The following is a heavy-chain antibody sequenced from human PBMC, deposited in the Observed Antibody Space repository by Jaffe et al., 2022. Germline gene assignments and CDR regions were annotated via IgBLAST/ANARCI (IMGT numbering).Heavy chain of an antibody. CDR1: GGTFSSYA. D-gene: IGHD3-16*02. Sequence: QVQLVQSGAEVKKPGSSVKVSCKASGGTFSSYAISWVRQAPGQGLEWMGGIIPIFGTANYAQKFQGRVTITADESTSTAYMELSSLRSEDTAVYYCARDRSSTPGGSYRLFGFDPWGQGTLVTVSS. CDR2: IIPIFGTA. V-gene: IGHV1-69*01. CDR3: ARDRSSTPGGSYRLFGFDP. J-gene: IGHJ5*02.